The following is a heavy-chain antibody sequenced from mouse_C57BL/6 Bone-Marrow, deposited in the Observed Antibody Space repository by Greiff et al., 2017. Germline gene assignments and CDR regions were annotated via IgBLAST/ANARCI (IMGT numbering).Heavy chain of an antibody. V-gene: IGHV2-5*01. Sequence: VQLQQSGPGLVQPSQSLSITCTVSGFSLTSYGVHWVRQSPGKGLEWLGVIWRGGSTDYNAAFMSRLSITKDNSKSQVFFKMNSLQADDTAIYYCAKNGGYGNYEAMDYWGQGTSVTVSS. CDR3: AKNGGYGNYEAMDY. CDR1: GFSLTSYG. CDR2: IWRGGST. J-gene: IGHJ4*01. D-gene: IGHD2-10*02.